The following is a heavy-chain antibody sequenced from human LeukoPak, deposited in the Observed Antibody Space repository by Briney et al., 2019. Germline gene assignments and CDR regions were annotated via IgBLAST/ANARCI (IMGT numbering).Heavy chain of an antibody. V-gene: IGHV4-34*01. Sequence: SETLSLTCAVYGGPFSGYYWSWIRQPPGKGLEWIGEINHSGSTNYNPSLKSRVTISVDTSKNQFSLKLSSVTAADTAVYYCARARITMVRGVITPTCYMDVWGRGTTVTVSS. D-gene: IGHD3-10*01. CDR2: INHSGST. CDR3: ARARITMVRGVITPTCYMDV. CDR1: GGPFSGYY. J-gene: IGHJ6*03.